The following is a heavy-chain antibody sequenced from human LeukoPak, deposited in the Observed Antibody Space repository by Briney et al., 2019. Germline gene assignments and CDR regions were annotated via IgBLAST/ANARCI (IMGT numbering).Heavy chain of an antibody. Sequence: PSETLSPTCTVSGGSISSSSYYWGWIRQPPGKGLEWIGSIYYSGSTYYNPSLKSRVTISVDTSKNQFSLKLSSVTAADTAVYYCARDYDSSGYYYGLDYWGQGTLVTVSS. CDR2: IYYSGST. CDR1: GGSISSSSYY. J-gene: IGHJ4*02. D-gene: IGHD3-22*01. V-gene: IGHV4-39*02. CDR3: ARDYDSSGYYYGLDY.